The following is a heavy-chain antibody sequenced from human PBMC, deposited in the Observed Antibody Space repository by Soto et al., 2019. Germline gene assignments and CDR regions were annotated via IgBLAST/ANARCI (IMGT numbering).Heavy chain of an antibody. J-gene: IGHJ4*02. CDR1: GFTFSSYA. D-gene: IGHD3-9*01. CDR2: ISGSGGST. CDR3: AKDYLTGYYIRVETHFDY. Sequence: GGSLRLSCAASGFTFSSYAMSWVRQAPGKGLERVSAISGSGGSTYYADSVKGRFTISRDNSKNTLYLQMNSLRAEDTAVYYCAKDYLTGYYIRVETHFDYWGQGTLVTVSS. V-gene: IGHV3-23*01.